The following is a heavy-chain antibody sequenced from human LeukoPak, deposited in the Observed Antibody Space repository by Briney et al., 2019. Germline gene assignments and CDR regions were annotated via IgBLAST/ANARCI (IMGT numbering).Heavy chain of an antibody. CDR2: IYYSGST. J-gene: IGHJ3*02. CDR3: ASLAGGGAFDI. V-gene: IGHV4-39*01. D-gene: IGHD3-16*01. Sequence: PSETLSLTCTVSGGSISSSSYYWGWIRQPPGKGLEWIGSIYYSGSTYYNPSLKSRVTISVDTSKNQFSLKLSSVTAADTAVYYCASLAGGGAFDIWGQGTMVTVSS. CDR1: GGSISSSSYY.